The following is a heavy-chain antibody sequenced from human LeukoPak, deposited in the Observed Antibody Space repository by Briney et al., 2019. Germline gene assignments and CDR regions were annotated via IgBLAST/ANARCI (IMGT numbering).Heavy chain of an antibody. D-gene: IGHD1-14*01. CDR3: TRDNNLSFDQ. Sequence: GGSLRLSCAASGFALSSHWMHWIRQVPGKGLVWVAISHTDGSTTFYADSVKGRFTISRDNAKNTLYLQMNSLRAEDTAVYYCTRDNNLSFDQWGQGTLVTVSS. CDR1: GFALSSHW. J-gene: IGHJ4*02. V-gene: IGHV3-74*01. CDR2: SHTDGSTT.